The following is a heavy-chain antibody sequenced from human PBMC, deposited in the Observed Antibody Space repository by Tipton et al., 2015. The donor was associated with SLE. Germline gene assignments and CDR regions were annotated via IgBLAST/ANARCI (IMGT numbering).Heavy chain of an antibody. CDR3: ARAAGDYYYYMDV. Sequence: TLSLTCAVYGGSFSGYYWSWIRQPPGKGLEWIGYIYYSGSTNYNPSLKSRVTISVDTSKNQFSLKLSSVTAADTAVYYCARAAGDYYYYMDVWGKGTTVTVSS. CDR2: IYYSGST. CDR1: GGSFSGYY. J-gene: IGHJ6*03. V-gene: IGHV4-59*01. D-gene: IGHD6-25*01.